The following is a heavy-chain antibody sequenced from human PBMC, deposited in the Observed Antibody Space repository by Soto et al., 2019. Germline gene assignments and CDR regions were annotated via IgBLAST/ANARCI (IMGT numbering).Heavy chain of an antibody. J-gene: IGHJ5*02. D-gene: IGHD6-13*01. Sequence: SETLSLTCAVYGGSFSGYYWSWIRQPPGKGLEWIGEINHSGSTNYNPSLKSRVTISVDTSKNQFSLKLSSVTAADTAVYYGARGKGSSWYWFDPWGQGTLVTVSS. CDR1: GGSFSGYY. CDR2: INHSGST. CDR3: ARGKGSSWYWFDP. V-gene: IGHV4-34*01.